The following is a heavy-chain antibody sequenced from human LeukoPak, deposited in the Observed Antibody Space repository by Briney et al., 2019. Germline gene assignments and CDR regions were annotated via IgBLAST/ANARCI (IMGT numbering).Heavy chain of an antibody. CDR1: GFTFSNYW. V-gene: IGHV3-7*01. Sequence: GGSLRLSRAASGFTFSNYWMTWVRQAPGKGLEWVANINRDGSERYYVDSVKGRFTISRDNAKNSLYLQMNSLRVEDTAVYYCAREGSSFRAFDIWGQGTMVTVSS. D-gene: IGHD6-13*01. CDR2: INRDGSER. CDR3: AREGSSFRAFDI. J-gene: IGHJ3*02.